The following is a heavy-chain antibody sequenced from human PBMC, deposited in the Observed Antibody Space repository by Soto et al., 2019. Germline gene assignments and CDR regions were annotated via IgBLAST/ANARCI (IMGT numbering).Heavy chain of an antibody. CDR2: ISAYNGNT. D-gene: IGHD4-17*01. J-gene: IGHJ4*02. Sequence: QVQLVQSGAEVKKPGASVKVSCKASGYTFTSYGISWVRQAPGQGLEWMGWISAYNGNTNYAQKLQGRVTMTTDTSTSTAYMELRSMRSDDTAVYYCARIPSYGDYYPYFDYWGQGTLVTVSS. CDR1: GYTFTSYG. V-gene: IGHV1-18*01. CDR3: ARIPSYGDYYPYFDY.